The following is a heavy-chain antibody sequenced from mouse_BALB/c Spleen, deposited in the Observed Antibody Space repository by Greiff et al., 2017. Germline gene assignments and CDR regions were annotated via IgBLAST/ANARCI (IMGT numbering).Heavy chain of an antibody. Sequence: EVQLKESGPGLVKPSQSLSLTCTVTGYSITSDYAWNWIRQFPGNKLEWMGYISYSGSTSYNPSLKSRISITRDTSKNQFFLQLNSVTTEDTATYYCARYDLLLRPFDYWGQGTTLTVSS. V-gene: IGHV3-2*02. D-gene: IGHD1-1*01. J-gene: IGHJ2*01. CDR1: GYSITSDYA. CDR2: ISYSGST. CDR3: ARYDLLLRPFDY.